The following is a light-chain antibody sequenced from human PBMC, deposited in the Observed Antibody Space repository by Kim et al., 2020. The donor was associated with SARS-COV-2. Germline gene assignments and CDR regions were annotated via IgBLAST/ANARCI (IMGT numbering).Light chain of an antibody. J-gene: IGLJ1*01. CDR2: DVS. CDR1: SSDVGAYDY. Sequence: QSVLTQPASVSGSPGQSITISCTGTSSDVGAYDYVSWFKQLPGKAPQLVIYDVSYRPSGISNRLSGSKSGTTASLTISGLQTEDEADYFCGSYTGSTTLYVFGTGTKVTVL. V-gene: IGLV2-14*03. CDR3: GSYTGSTTLYV.